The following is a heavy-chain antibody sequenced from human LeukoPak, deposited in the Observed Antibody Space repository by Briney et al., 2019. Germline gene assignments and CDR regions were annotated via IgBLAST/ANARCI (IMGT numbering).Heavy chain of an antibody. CDR2: INHSGST. V-gene: IGHV4-34*01. CDR3: ARGLVDY. Sequence: NPSETLSLTCAVYGASFSGYYWGWLRQPPGKGLEWIGEINHSGSTSYNPSLKSRVTISVDTSKNQFSLKLSSVTAADTAVYYCARGLVDYWGQGTLVTVSS. J-gene: IGHJ4*02. CDR1: GASFSGYY.